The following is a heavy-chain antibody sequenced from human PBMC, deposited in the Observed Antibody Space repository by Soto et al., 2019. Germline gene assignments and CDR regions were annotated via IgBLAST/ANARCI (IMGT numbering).Heavy chain of an antibody. V-gene: IGHV3-53*01. CDR1: GVSVWVTY. CDR3: ASTRGSSYDY. Sequence: PGWSLRLCCAASGVSVWVTYMSGVRQAPGKGLEWVSVIYNGGGTYYADSVKGRFTISRDNSKNTLYLQMNSLRAEDTAVYYCASTRGSSYDYWGQGTLVTVSS. D-gene: IGHD6-6*01. CDR2: IYNGGGT. J-gene: IGHJ4*02.